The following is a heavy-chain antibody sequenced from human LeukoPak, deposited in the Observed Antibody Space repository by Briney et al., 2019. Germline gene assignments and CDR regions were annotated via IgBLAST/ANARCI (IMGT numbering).Heavy chain of an antibody. J-gene: IGHJ4*02. CDR1: GFTVSTNY. Sequence: PGGSLRLSCAASGFTVSTNYMSGVRQAPGKGLEWVSVSYSGGSTYYADSVQGRFTISRHNSENTLYLQMNSLRAEDTAVYYCARGMTNPFDYWGQGTLVTASS. V-gene: IGHV3-53*04. D-gene: IGHD4-17*01. CDR2: SYSGGST. CDR3: ARGMTNPFDY.